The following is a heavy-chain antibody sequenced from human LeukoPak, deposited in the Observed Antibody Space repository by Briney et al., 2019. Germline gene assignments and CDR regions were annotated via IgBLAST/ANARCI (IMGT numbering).Heavy chain of an antibody. D-gene: IGHD1-26*01. J-gene: IGHJ3*02. CDR3: AKPRDSIVGTTTPTRLATLDI. V-gene: IGHV3-74*01. Sequence: QTGGSLRLSCAASGLTFSSYWMHWVRQAPGKGLVWVSRINSDGSSTSYADSVKGRFTISRDSAKNTLSLQMNSLRAEDTAVYYCAKPRDSIVGTTTPTRLATLDIWGQGTMVTVSS. CDR1: GLTFSSYW. CDR2: INSDGSST.